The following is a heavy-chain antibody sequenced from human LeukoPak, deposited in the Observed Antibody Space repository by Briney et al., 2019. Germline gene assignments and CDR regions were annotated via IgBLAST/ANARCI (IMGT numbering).Heavy chain of an antibody. Sequence: SETLSLTCTVSGGSISSYYWSWIRQPTGKGLEWIGRIYTSGSTNYNPSLKSRVTMSVDTSKNQFSLKLSSVTAADTAVYYCAKDVTQGAAAGTVSWFDPWGQGTLVTVSS. J-gene: IGHJ5*02. CDR1: GGSISSYY. CDR2: IYTSGST. D-gene: IGHD6-13*01. V-gene: IGHV4-4*07. CDR3: AKDVTQGAAAGTVSWFDP.